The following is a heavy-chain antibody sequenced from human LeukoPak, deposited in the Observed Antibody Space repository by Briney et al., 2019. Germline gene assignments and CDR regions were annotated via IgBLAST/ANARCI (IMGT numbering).Heavy chain of an antibody. J-gene: IGHJ4*02. Sequence: ASVKVSCKASGYTFTGYYMHWVRQAPGQGLEWMGWTNPNSGGTNYAQKFQGRVTMTRDTSISTAYMELSRLRSDDTAVYYCARDRGGRWLQWVGDDYWGQGTLVTVSS. CDR3: ARDRGGRWLQWVGDDY. CDR2: TNPNSGGT. CDR1: GYTFTGYY. V-gene: IGHV1-2*02. D-gene: IGHD5-24*01.